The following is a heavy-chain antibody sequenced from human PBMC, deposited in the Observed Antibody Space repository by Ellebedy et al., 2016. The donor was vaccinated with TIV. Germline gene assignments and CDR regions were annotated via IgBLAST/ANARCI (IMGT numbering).Heavy chain of an antibody. D-gene: IGHD6-13*01. CDR1: GFTFSGYY. CDR3: ANDRSYGSSWYHYLDY. V-gene: IGHV3-11*04. CDR2: ISYSGDLM. J-gene: IGHJ4*02. Sequence: GESLKISCAASGFTFSGYYMSWFRQAPGKGPEWVSYISYSGDLMYYADSVKGRFTTSRDNAENSLYLQMNSLRDEDTAVYYCANDRSYGSSWYHYLDYWGQGILVTVSS.